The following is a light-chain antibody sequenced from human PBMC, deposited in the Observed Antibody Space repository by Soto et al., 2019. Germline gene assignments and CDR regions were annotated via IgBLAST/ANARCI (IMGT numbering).Light chain of an antibody. CDR1: QSISSY. CDR2: KAS. V-gene: IGKV1-5*03. CDR3: QQYYSYPLT. J-gene: IGKJ4*01. Sequence: DIQMTQSPSTLSESVGDRVTITCRASQSISSYLAWYQQKPGIAPKVLIYKASSLESEVPSRFSGSGSGTEFTLTISSLQPNDFATYYCQQYYSYPLTFGGGTKVEIK.